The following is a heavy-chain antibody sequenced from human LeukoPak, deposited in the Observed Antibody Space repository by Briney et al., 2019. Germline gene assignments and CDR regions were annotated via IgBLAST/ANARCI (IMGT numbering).Heavy chain of an antibody. CDR3: ARTLCGGDCYSSLGFDY. V-gene: IGHV5-51*01. D-gene: IGHD2-21*01. CDR2: IYPGDSDT. J-gene: IGHJ4*02. Sequence: GAALEISCEGSGYIFTSYWIGWGRQMAGKGLEWRGIIYPGDSDTRYSPSFQGQVTISADNSISTAYLQWSSLKASDTAMYYCARTLCGGDCYSSLGFDYWGQGTLVTVSS. CDR1: GYIFTSYW.